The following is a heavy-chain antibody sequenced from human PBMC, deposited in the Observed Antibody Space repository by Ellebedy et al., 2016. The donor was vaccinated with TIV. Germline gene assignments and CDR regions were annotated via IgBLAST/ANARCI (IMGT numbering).Heavy chain of an antibody. CDR2: TYYRSKWNP. Sequence: SQTLSLTCVISGYSVSTAIGWNWIRQSPSRGLEWLGRTYYRSKWNPAYAVSLNSRLTINPDTSKNQFSLQLNSVIPDDTAVYYCARGWFGSGMGVWGQGTTVTVSS. J-gene: IGHJ6*02. V-gene: IGHV6-1*01. CDR3: ARGWFGSGMGV. D-gene: IGHD3-16*01. CDR1: GYSVSTAIG.